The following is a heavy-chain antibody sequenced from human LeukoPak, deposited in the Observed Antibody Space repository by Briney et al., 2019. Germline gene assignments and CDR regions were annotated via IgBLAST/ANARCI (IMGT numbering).Heavy chain of an antibody. J-gene: IGHJ4*02. CDR3: AKASGSGADSYFDY. Sequence: GGSLRLSCAASGFTFDDYAMHWVRQAPGKGLEWVSPISWDGGSTYYADSVKGRFTISRDNSKNSLYLQMNSLRAEDTALYYCAKASGSGADSYFDYWGQGTLVTVSS. CDR1: GFTFDDYA. D-gene: IGHD2-15*01. V-gene: IGHV3-43D*03. CDR2: ISWDGGST.